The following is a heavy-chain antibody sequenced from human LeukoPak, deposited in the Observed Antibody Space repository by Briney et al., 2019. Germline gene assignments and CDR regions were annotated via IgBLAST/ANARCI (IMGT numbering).Heavy chain of an antibody. Sequence: GGSLRLSCAASGFTFSSYGMHWVRQAPGKGLEWVAVISYDGGNKYYADSVKGRFTISRDNSKNTLYLQMNSLRAEDTAVYYCAKDLRYYGSAPFYGMDVWGQGTTVTVSS. CDR2: ISYDGGNK. D-gene: IGHD3-10*01. V-gene: IGHV3-30*18. CDR1: GFTFSSYG. CDR3: AKDLRYYGSAPFYGMDV. J-gene: IGHJ6*02.